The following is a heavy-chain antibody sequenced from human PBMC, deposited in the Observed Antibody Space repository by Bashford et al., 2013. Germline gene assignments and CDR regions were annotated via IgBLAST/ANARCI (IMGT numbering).Heavy chain of an antibody. Sequence: VRQAPGEGLVWVSSISSLGSYIFYADSVKGRFTISRDNTKNSLYLQLDSLRAEDTAVYYCARGDVGYCTGGSCLRPLEYWGQGTLVTVSS. D-gene: IGHD2-15*01. CDR3: ARGDVGYCTGGSCLRPLEY. J-gene: IGHJ4*02. V-gene: IGHV3-21*01. CDR2: ISSLGSYI.